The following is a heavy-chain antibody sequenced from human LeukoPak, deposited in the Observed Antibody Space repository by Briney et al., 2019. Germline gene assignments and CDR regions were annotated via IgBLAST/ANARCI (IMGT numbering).Heavy chain of an antibody. J-gene: IGHJ4*02. D-gene: IGHD2-8*01. CDR1: GYTFTYHY. CDR3: ARESDNGKDFDC. CDR2: INPSNGNT. V-gene: IGHV1-46*01. Sequence: ASVKVSCKASGYTFTYHYIHLVRQAPGQGLEWMGIINPSNGNTNYAQKVQGRVTMTRDTSTSTVYMELSSLGSEDTAVYYCARESDNGKDFDCWGQGTLVTVSS.